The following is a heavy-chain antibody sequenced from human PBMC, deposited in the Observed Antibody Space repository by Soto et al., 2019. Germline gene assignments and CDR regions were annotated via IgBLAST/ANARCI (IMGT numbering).Heavy chain of an antibody. CDR1: GGSFSGYY. J-gene: IGHJ4*02. D-gene: IGHD2-2*01. CDR3: ARGQKTPDIVVVPAAMWFDY. V-gene: IGHV4-34*01. Sequence: PSETLSLTCAVYGGSFSGYYWSWIRQPPGKGLEWIGEINHSGSTNYNPSLKSRVTISVDTSKNQFSRKLSSVTAADTALYYCARGQKTPDIVVVPAAMWFDYWGQG. CDR2: INHSGST.